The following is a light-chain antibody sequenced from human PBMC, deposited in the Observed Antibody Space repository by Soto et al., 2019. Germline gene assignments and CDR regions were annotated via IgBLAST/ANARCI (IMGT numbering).Light chain of an antibody. CDR1: QSVSSY. CDR3: EQRGNWPIT. V-gene: IGKV3-11*01. Sequence: EIVLTQSPATLSLSPGERATLSCRASQSVSSYLVWYQRKPGQAPRLLIYDASDRATGIPARFSGSGSGTDFTLTISSLEPEDFAVYYCEQRGNWPITFGEGTRLEIK. CDR2: DAS. J-gene: IGKJ5*01.